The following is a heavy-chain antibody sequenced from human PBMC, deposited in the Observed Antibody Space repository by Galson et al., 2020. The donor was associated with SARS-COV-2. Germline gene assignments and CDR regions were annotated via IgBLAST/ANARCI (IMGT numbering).Heavy chain of an antibody. CDR3: ASGEQQLPGKASFYYDGMGV. Sequence: GGSLRLSCAASGFTVSSNYMSWVRQAPGKGLEWVSVIYSGGSTYYADSVKGRFTISRHNSKNTLYLQMNSLRAEDTAVYYCASGEQQLPGKASFYYDGMGVWGQGTTVTVSS. D-gene: IGHD6-13*01. CDR2: IYSGGST. CDR1: GFTVSSNY. J-gene: IGHJ6*02. V-gene: IGHV3-53*04.